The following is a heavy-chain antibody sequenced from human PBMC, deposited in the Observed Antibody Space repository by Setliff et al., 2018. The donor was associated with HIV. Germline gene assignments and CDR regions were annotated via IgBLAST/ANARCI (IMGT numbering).Heavy chain of an antibody. CDR3: ARETREAVAGSNYYYYYGLDV. D-gene: IGHD6-19*01. V-gene: IGHV4-34*01. CDR2: INHSGST. Sequence: SETLSLTCAVYGGSFSSYYWSWIRQPPGKGLEWIGEINHSGSTNYSPSLKSRVTISVDTSKNQFSLKLSSVTAADTAVYYCARETREAVAGSNYYYYYGLDVWGQGTTVTVSS. J-gene: IGHJ6*02. CDR1: GGSFSSYY.